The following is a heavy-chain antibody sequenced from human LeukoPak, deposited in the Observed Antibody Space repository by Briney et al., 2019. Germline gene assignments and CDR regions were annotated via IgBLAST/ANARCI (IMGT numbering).Heavy chain of an antibody. CDR1: GGFISSHNYY. V-gene: IGHV4-39*01. J-gene: IGHJ4*02. CDR3: ARKGGGLWFGENPIDY. D-gene: IGHD3-10*01. CDR2: IYYSGST. Sequence: SETLSLTCTVSGGFISSHNYYWGWVRQPPGTGLEWIGSIYYSGSTYYNPSLKSRVTISVDTSKNQFSLNLSSVTAADTAVYYCARKGGGLWFGENPIDYWGQGILVTVSS.